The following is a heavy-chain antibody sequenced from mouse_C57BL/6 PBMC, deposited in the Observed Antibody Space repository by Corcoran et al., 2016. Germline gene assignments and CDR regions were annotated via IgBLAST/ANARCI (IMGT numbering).Heavy chain of an antibody. V-gene: IGHV9-3*01. D-gene: IGHD1-1*01. CDR1: GYTFTTYG. J-gene: IGHJ2*01. CDR2: INTYSGVP. CDR3: ARSYGSSDFDY. Sequence: QIQLVQSGPELKKPGETVKISCKASGYTFTTYGMSWVKQAPGKGLKWMGRINTYSGVPTYADDFKGRFAFSLETSASTAYLQINNLKNEDTATYFCARSYGSSDFDYWGQGTTLTVSS.